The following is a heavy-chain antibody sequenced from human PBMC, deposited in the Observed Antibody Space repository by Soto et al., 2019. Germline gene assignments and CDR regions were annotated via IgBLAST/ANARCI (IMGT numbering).Heavy chain of an antibody. V-gene: IGHV4-39*01. CDR2: IFYSGLS. CDR1: CGSIGSTSYY. D-gene: IGHD1-26*01. CDR3: AGDRGTFSPAVDY. J-gene: IGHJ4*02. Sequence: QVQVQESGPGLVKPSESLSLTCTVSCGSIGSTSYYWAWIRQPPGKGLEWIGSIFYSGLSYYNPSLKCRVNVSVDKSKNQVSLKMTSLTVTDTAVYYCAGDRGTFSPAVDYWGQGTLVNVSS.